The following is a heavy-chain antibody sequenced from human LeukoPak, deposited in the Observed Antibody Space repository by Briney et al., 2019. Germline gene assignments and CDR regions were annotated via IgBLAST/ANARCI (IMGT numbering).Heavy chain of an antibody. Sequence: HPGGSLRLSCAASGFTFSSYEMNWVRQAPGKGLEWVSYISSSGSTISYADSVKGRFTISRDNAKNSLYLQMNSLRAEDTAVYYCARSAGSHAVLRYFDSVAPPPNYGMDVWGQGTTVTVSS. J-gene: IGHJ6*02. CDR2: ISSSGSTI. V-gene: IGHV3-48*03. CDR1: GFTFSSYE. CDR3: ARSAGSHAVLRYFDSVAPPPNYGMDV. D-gene: IGHD3-9*01.